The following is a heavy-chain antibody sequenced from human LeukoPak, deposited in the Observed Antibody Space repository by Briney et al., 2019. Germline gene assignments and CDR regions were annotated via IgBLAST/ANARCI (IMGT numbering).Heavy chain of an antibody. J-gene: IGHJ4*02. CDR3: AGSGNYYHFEY. V-gene: IGHV4-59*01. CDR1: GGPIDSYY. Sequence: SGTLSPTCTVSGGPIDSYYWSWIRQPPGKGLEWIGYIYHSGTTSYNPSLRGRVTISIDTSKKQFSLHLSSVIAADTAVYYCAGSGNYYHFEYWGQGTLVTVSS. CDR2: IYHSGTT. D-gene: IGHD1-26*01.